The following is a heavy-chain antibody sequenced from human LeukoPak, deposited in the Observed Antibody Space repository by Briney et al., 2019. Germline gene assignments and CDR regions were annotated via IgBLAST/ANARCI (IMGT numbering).Heavy chain of an antibody. CDR2: ISYDGSNK. J-gene: IGHJ4*02. Sequence: GGSLRLSCAASGFTFSSYGMHWVRQAPGRGLEWVAVISYDGSNKYYADSVKGRFTISRDNSKNTVYLQMNSLETDDTAVYFCSTGGYYFDYWGQGTLVTVSS. CDR3: STGGYYFDY. CDR1: GFTFSSYG. V-gene: IGHV3-30*03.